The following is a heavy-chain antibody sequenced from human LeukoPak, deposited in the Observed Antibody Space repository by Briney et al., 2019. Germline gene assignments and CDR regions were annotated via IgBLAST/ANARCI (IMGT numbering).Heavy chain of an antibody. Sequence: ASVKVFCKASGYTFTSYAMNWVRQAPGQGLEWMGWINTNTGNPTYAQGFTGRFVFSLDTSVSTAYLQISSLKAEDTAVYYCARLTDYYDSSGYYYWGQGTLVTVSS. CDR3: ARLTDYYDSSGYYY. J-gene: IGHJ4*02. V-gene: IGHV7-4-1*02. CDR1: GYTFTSYA. D-gene: IGHD3-22*01. CDR2: INTNTGNP.